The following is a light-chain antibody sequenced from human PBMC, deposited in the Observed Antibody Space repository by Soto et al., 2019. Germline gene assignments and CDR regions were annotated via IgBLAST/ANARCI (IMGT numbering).Light chain of an antibody. Sequence: QAVVTQPPSASGTPGQRVTISCSGSSSNIGSNTVNWYQQLPGTAPKLLIYNNNQRPSGVPDRFSGSKSGTSASLAISGLQSEDEAYYYCAAWDDSLNGLVFGTGTKVTVL. CDR2: NNN. V-gene: IGLV1-44*01. CDR3: AAWDDSLNGLV. J-gene: IGLJ1*01. CDR1: SSNIGSNT.